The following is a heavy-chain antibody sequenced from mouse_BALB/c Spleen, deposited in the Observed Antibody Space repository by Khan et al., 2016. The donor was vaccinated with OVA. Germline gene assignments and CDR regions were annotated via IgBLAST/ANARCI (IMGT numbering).Heavy chain of an antibody. CDR3: TRPSTTQYDYGMDY. CDR1: GFTFSSYT. J-gene: IGHJ4*01. Sequence: EVKLVESGGGLVQPGGSLKLSCAASGFTFSSYTMSWVRQTPDKRLEWVAFISHGGSSVYYPDTVKGRFTSSRDNAKNTLYLQMSSLKSEDTAMYYCTRPSTTQYDYGMDYWGQGTSVIVSS. V-gene: IGHV5-12-2*01. D-gene: IGHD1-1*01. CDR2: ISHGGSSV.